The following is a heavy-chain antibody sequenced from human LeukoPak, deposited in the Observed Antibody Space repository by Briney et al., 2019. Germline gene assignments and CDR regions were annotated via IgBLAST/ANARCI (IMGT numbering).Heavy chain of an antibody. V-gene: IGHV4-31*03. CDR2: IYYSGST. CDR3: ARVPRYYYDSSGHEQNWFDP. Sequence: SQTLSLTCTVSGGSISSGGFYWSWIRQHPGKGLEWIGYIYYSGSTYYNPSLKSRVTISVDTSKNQFSLKLSSVTAADTAVYYCARVPRYYYDSSGHEQNWFDPWGQGTLVTVSS. D-gene: IGHD3-22*01. CDR1: GGSISSGGFY. J-gene: IGHJ5*02.